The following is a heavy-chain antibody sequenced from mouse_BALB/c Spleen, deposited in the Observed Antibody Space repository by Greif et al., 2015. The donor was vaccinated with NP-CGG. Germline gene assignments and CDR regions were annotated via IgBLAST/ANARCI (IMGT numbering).Heavy chain of an antibody. J-gene: IGHJ3*01. CDR1: GFTFSSYA. CDR3: ARQDSAWFAY. Sequence: EVQLVESGGGLVKPGGSLKLSCAASGFTFSSYAMSWVRQTPEKRLEWVATISSGGSYTYYPDSVKGRFTISRDNAKNTLFLQMSSLRSEDTAMYYCARQDSAWFAYWGQGTLVTVSA. CDR2: ISSGGSYT. V-gene: IGHV5-9-3*01.